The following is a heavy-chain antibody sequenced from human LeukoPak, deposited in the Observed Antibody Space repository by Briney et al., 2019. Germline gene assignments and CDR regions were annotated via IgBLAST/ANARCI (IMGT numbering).Heavy chain of an antibody. CDR3: ARARDCSGGTCYQFNWFDP. J-gene: IGHJ5*02. D-gene: IGHD2-15*01. CDR1: GGSISSGAYY. V-gene: IGHV4-31*03. CDR2: IFYSGNT. Sequence: SQTLSLTCTVSGGSISSGAYYWSWIRQHPGKGLEWIGYIFYSGNTYYNPSLKSRVTISVDTSKNQFSLTLSSVTAADTAVYYCARARDCSGGTCYQFNWFDPWGQGTLVRLL.